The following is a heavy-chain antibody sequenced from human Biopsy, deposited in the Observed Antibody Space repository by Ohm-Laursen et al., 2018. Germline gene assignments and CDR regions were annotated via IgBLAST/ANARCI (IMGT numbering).Heavy chain of an antibody. Sequence: GTLSLTCSVSGDSISSYYWSWIRQPPGKGLEWIGYVYYTGSTDYNPSLQSRVTISVDTSKNHFSLRLRSVTPADTAIYYCARDRGYYSDRTVPGYFDLWGRGALVTVSS. V-gene: IGHV4-59*01. CDR3: ARDRGYYSDRTVPGYFDL. CDR2: VYYTGST. CDR1: GDSISSYY. J-gene: IGHJ2*01. D-gene: IGHD3-22*01.